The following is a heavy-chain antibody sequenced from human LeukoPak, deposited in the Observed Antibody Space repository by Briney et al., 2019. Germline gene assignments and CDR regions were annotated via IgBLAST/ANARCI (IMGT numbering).Heavy chain of an antibody. J-gene: IGHJ4*02. CDR1: GFTFSSYA. V-gene: IGHV3-23*01. Sequence: GGSLRLSCAASGFTFSSYAMSWVRQAPGKGLEWVSALSGSGGSTYYADSVKGRFTISRDNSKNTMYLQMNSLRAEDTAVYYCPKFDGIPFFEFFAYGGQGPLVTVSS. D-gene: IGHD3-3*01. CDR3: PKFDGIPFFEFFAY. CDR2: LSGSGGST.